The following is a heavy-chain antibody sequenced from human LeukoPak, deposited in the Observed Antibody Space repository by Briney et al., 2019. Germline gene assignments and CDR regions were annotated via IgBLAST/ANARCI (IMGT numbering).Heavy chain of an antibody. V-gene: IGHV3-21*01. CDR1: GFTFSSYS. Sequence: GGSLRLSCAASGFTFSSYSMNWVRQAPGKGLEWVSSISSSSSYIYYADSVKGRFTISRDNAKNSLYLQMNSLRAEDTAVYYCARDRVPPGAYGDSYYYYGMDVWGQGPRSPSP. CDR2: ISSSSSYI. CDR3: ARDRVPPGAYGDSYYYYGMDV. J-gene: IGHJ6*02. D-gene: IGHD4-17*01.